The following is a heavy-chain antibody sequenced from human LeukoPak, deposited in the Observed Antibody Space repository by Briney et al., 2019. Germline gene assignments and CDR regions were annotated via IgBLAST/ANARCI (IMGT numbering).Heavy chain of an antibody. D-gene: IGHD3-3*01. V-gene: IGHV3-15*07. CDR2: IKSKIDGGAT. J-gene: IGHJ4*02. Sequence: GGSLRLSCAASGFTFSNDWMNWVRQAPGKGLEWVGRIKSKIDGGATDYAAPVKGRFTISRDDSKNTLYLQMNSLKTEDTAVYYCTRDQYDTWSRRGNFDSWGQGTLVIVSS. CDR3: TRDQYDTWSRRGNFDS. CDR1: GFTFSNDW.